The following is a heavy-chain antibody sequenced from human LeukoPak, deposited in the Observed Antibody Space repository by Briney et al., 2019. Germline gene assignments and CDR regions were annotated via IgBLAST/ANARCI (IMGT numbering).Heavy chain of an antibody. D-gene: IGHD4-17*01. CDR2: ISSSSSAI. CDR1: GFTFSGYC. Sequence: GGSLRLSCAASGFTFSGYCMNRVRQAPGKGLEWVSYISSSSSAIYYSDSVRGRFTISRDNAKNSLYLQMNSLRAEDTAVYYCAREPLGYGDSLYFDYWGQGTLVTVSS. CDR3: AREPLGYGDSLYFDY. J-gene: IGHJ4*02. V-gene: IGHV3-48*01.